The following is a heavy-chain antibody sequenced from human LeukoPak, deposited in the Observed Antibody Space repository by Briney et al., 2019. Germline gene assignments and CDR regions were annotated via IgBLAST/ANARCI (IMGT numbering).Heavy chain of an antibody. CDR1: GYTFTGYY. CDR2: INPNSGGT. Sequence: ASVKVSCKASGYTFTGYYMHWVRQAPGQGLEWMGWINPNSGGTNYAQKFQGRVTMTRDTSISTAYMELSRLRSDDTAVYYCARFRPGYSRSWFDPWGQGTLVTVSS. V-gene: IGHV1-2*02. D-gene: IGHD6-13*01. J-gene: IGHJ5*02. CDR3: ARFRPGYSRSWFDP.